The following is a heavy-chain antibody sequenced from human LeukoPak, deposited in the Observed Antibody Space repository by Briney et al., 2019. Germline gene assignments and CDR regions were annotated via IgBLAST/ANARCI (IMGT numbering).Heavy chain of an antibody. CDR1: GYTFTGYY. Sequence: ASVKVSCKASGYTFTGYYMHWVRQAPGQGLEWMGWTNPNSGGTNYAQKFQGRVTMTRDTSITTAYMELSRLTSDDTAVYYCVRESDCGGNCYDSWGQGTLVTVSS. D-gene: IGHD2-21*02. CDR2: TNPNSGGT. CDR3: VRESDCGGNCYDS. V-gene: IGHV1-2*02. J-gene: IGHJ4*02.